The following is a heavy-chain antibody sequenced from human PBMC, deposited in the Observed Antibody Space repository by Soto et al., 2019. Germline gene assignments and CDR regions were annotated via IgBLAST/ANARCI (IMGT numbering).Heavy chain of an antibody. J-gene: IGHJ6*02. CDR1: GGTFSSYA. V-gene: IGHV1-69*01. CDR2: IIPIFGTA. D-gene: IGHD2-15*01. Sequence: QVQLVQSGAEVKKPGSSVEVSCKASGGTFSSYAISWVRQAPGQGLEWMGGIIPIFGTANYAQKFQGRVTITADESTSTAYMELSSLRSEDTAVYYCARALGYCSGGSCYSGCDVWGQGTTVTVSS. CDR3: ARALGYCSGGSCYSGCDV.